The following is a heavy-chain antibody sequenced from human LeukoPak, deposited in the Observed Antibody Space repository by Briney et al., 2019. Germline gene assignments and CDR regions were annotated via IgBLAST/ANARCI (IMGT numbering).Heavy chain of an antibody. Sequence: GASVKVSCKASGYTFTGYYMHWVRQAPGQGLKWMGWINPNSGGTNYAQKFQGRVTMTRDTSISTAYMELSRLRSDDTAVYYCAREGVEMATIPGYWGQGTLVTVSS. D-gene: IGHD5-24*01. V-gene: IGHV1-2*02. J-gene: IGHJ4*02. CDR1: GYTFTGYY. CDR2: INPNSGGT. CDR3: AREGVEMATIPGY.